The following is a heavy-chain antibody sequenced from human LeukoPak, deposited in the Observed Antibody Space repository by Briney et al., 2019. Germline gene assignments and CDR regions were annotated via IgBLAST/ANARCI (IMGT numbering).Heavy chain of an antibody. J-gene: IGHJ3*02. V-gene: IGHV3-11*04. CDR1: GFTFSDYY. CDR3: ARALYSSTCDAFDI. CDR2: ISSRDSII. Sequence: GGSLRLSCAASGFTFSDYYMSWIRQAPGKGLEWVSYISSRDSIIWYADSVKGRFTISRDNAKNSLYLQMNSLRAEDTAVYYCARALYSSTCDAFDIWGQGTMVTVSS. D-gene: IGHD6-13*01.